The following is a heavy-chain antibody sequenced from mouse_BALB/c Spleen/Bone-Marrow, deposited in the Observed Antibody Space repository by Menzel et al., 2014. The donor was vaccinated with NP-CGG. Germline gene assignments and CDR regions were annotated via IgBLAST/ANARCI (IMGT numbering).Heavy chain of an antibody. V-gene: IGHV1S56*01. D-gene: IGHD2-4*01. CDR2: IYPGNVNT. CDR3: ARDYDYDAWFAY. Sequence: VQLVESGPELVKPGASVRISCKASGYTFTSYYIHWVKQRPGQGLEWIGWIYPGNVNTKYNEKFKGKATLTADKSSSTAYMQLSSLTSEDSAVYFCARDYDYDAWFAYWGLGTLVTVSA. J-gene: IGHJ3*01. CDR1: GYTFTSYY.